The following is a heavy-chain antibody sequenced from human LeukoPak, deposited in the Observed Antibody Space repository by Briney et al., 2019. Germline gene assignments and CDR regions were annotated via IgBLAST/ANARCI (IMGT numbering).Heavy chain of an antibody. Sequence: ASVKVSCKASGYTFTSYAMNWVRQAPGQGPEWMGWINPNSGDTGYAQKFQGRVTITRDTSISTAYMELSSLKSEDTAVYYCARHLLTTFDYWGQGSLVTVSS. J-gene: IGHJ4*02. CDR1: GYTFTSYA. CDR3: ARHLLTTFDY. D-gene: IGHD4/OR15-4a*01. V-gene: IGHV1-8*03. CDR2: INPNSGDT.